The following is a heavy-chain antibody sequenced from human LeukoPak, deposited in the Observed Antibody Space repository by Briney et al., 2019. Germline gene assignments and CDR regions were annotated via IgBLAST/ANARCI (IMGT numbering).Heavy chain of an antibody. CDR2: IRSKTSSYAT. V-gene: IGHV3-73*01. CDR3: TVNYCSGGSCYML. Sequence: GGSLRLSCAASGFTFSGSTMHWVRQASGKGLEWVGRIRSKTSSYATAYTASVKGRFTISRDDSKNTAYLQMNSLKTEDTAVYYCTVNYCSGGSCYMLWVQGTLVTVSS. D-gene: IGHD2-15*01. J-gene: IGHJ4*02. CDR1: GFTFSGST.